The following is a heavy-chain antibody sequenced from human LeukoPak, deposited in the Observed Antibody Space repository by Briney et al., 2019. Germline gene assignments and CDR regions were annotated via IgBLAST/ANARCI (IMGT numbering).Heavy chain of an antibody. CDR2: MYYSGST. J-gene: IGHJ6*04. CDR3: ARDGTTVSPAV. Sequence: SETLSLTCNVSGGSISSNEYYWGWIRQPPGKGLEWIANMYYSGSTYYNPSLKSRVTISIDTSKNQLSLRLSSVTAADTAVYYCARDGTTVSPAVWGKGTTVTVSS. V-gene: IGHV4-39*07. D-gene: IGHD4-17*01. CDR1: GGSISSNEYY.